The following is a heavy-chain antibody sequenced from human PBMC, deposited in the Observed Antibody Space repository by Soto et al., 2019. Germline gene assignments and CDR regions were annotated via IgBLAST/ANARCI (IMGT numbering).Heavy chain of an antibody. V-gene: IGHV3-33*01. D-gene: IGHD6-6*01. Sequence: GGSLRLSCAASGFTFSSYGMHWVRQAPGKGLEWVAFIWHDGGNKFYAESVKGRFTISRDNAKNSLYLQMNSLRAEDTAVYYCARTTSSIAARYIDYWGQGTLVTVSS. CDR1: GFTFSSYG. CDR2: IWHDGGNK. J-gene: IGHJ4*02. CDR3: ARTTSSIAARYIDY.